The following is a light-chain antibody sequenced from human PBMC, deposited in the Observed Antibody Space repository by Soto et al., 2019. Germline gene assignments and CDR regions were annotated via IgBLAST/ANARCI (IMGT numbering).Light chain of an antibody. CDR1: QSISSW. V-gene: IGKV1-5*03. Sequence: DIQLTQSPSTLSASVGDRVTITCRASQSISSWLAWYQQKPGKAPKLLIYKGSSLQSGVPSRFSGSGSGTEFTLTISSLQPDDCATNYCQQYNSYPYTLGQGTKLEIK. CDR2: KGS. CDR3: QQYNSYPYT. J-gene: IGKJ2*01.